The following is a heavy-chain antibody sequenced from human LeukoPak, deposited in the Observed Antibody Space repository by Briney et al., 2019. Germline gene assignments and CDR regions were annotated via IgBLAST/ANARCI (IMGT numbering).Heavy chain of an antibody. D-gene: IGHD1-26*01. CDR1: GYTLTALS. Sequence: ASVKVSCKVSGYTLTALSMHWVRQVPGKGLEWMGGFSPEDGETIYAQKLQGRVTMTEDTSTDTAYMELSSLRSEDTAVYYCASWELPLYNVFDIWGQGTMVTVSS. CDR3: ASWELPLYNVFDI. V-gene: IGHV1-24*01. CDR2: FSPEDGET. J-gene: IGHJ3*02.